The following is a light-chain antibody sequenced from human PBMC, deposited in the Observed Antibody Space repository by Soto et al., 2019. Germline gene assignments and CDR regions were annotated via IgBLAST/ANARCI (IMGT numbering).Light chain of an antibody. Sequence: DIQMTQSPATLSLSVGDRATLTCRASQSVSSCLAWYQQKPGKAPRLLIHDASTLAGGVPARFSGSGSGTEFTLTISSLQPDDFATYYCQHYNTYSCAFGQGTKLEIK. CDR3: QHYNTYSCA. CDR1: QSVSSC. CDR2: DAS. J-gene: IGKJ2*02. V-gene: IGKV1-5*01.